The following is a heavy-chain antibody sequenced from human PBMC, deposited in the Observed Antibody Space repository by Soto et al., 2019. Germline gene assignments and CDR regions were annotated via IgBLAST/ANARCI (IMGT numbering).Heavy chain of an antibody. CDR2: IYHSGST. J-gene: IGHJ4*02. CDR3: ARVNMVREANFDY. Sequence: SETLSLTCAVSGGSISSGGYSWSWIRQPPGKGLEWIGYIYHSGSTYYNPSLKSRVTISVDRSKNQFSLKLSSVTAADTAVYYCARVNMVREANFDYWGQGTLVTVSS. CDR1: GGSISSGGYS. V-gene: IGHV4-30-2*01. D-gene: IGHD3-10*01.